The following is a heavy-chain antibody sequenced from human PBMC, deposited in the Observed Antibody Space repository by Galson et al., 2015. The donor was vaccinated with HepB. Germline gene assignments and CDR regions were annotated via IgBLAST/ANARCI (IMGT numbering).Heavy chain of an antibody. J-gene: IGHJ6*02. V-gene: IGHV5-51*01. CDR2: IYPGDSDT. CDR1: GYYFTKYW. CDR3: ARQKRGGDTPMFGVYYYYYGMDV. D-gene: IGHD5-18*01. Sequence: QSGAEVKKPGESLKISCQGSGYYFTKYWIAWVRQMPGKGLGWMGVIYPGDSDTRYSPSFRGQVTISADKSTNTAYLRWSGLKASDTAIYYCARQKRGGDTPMFGVYYYYYGMDVWGQGTTVTVSS.